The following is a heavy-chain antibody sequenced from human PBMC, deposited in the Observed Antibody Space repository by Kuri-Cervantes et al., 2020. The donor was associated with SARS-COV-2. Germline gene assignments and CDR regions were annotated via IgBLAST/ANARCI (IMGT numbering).Heavy chain of an antibody. V-gene: IGHV3-23*01. CDR2: ISGSGGST. D-gene: IGHD5-24*01. J-gene: IGHJ4*02. CDR3: AKASLQLDLYSFDY. Sequence: GESLKISCAASGFTFNNYAMNWVRQAPGKGLEWVSAISGSGGSTYYADSVKGRFTISRDNSKNTLYLRMNSLRAEDTAVYYCAKASLQLDLYSFDYWGQGTLVTGSS. CDR1: GFTFNNYA.